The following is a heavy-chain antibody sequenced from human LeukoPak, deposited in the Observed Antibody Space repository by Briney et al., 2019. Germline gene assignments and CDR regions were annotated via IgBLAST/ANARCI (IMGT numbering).Heavy chain of an antibody. Sequence: GGSLRLSCAASGFTVSSNYMSWVRQAPGKGLEWVSYISSSSTTIYYADSVKGRFTISRDNGKNSLYLQMNSLRAEDTAVYYCARDPDQGRGFDYWGQGTLVTVSS. V-gene: IGHV3-48*01. CDR2: ISSSSTTI. D-gene: IGHD1-26*01. CDR1: GFTVSSNY. CDR3: ARDPDQGRGFDY. J-gene: IGHJ4*02.